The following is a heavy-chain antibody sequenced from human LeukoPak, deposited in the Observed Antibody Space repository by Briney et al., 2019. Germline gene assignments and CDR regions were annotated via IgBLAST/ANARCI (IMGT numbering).Heavy chain of an antibody. CDR2: LFYSGNT. CDR1: GGSISSYY. D-gene: IGHD4-17*01. J-gene: IGHJ4*02. V-gene: IGHV4-59*08. CDR3: ARKDYADYFDY. Sequence: SETLSLTCTVSGGSISSYYWSWIRQPPGKGLEWIGSLFYSGNTNYNPSLKSRVTMSVDTSKNQFSLKLSSVTAADTAVYYCARKDYADYFDYWGQGTLVTVSS.